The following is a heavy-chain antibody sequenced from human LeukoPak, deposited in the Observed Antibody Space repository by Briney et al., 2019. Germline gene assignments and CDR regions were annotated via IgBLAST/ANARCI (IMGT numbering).Heavy chain of an antibody. Sequence: ASQTPSLTCAINGERATSNSAAWNWIRQSPSRGLNLLGKTDYRSKWYNDYAISVKRRITINPHTSKNQFYLQLNTVTTEDTAVYYCARDRAAAGKYYFDYWGQGTLVTVSS. CDR3: ARDRAAAGKYYFDY. D-gene: IGHD6-13*01. CDR1: GERATSNSAA. J-gene: IGHJ4*02. CDR2: TDYRSKWYN. V-gene: IGHV6-1*01.